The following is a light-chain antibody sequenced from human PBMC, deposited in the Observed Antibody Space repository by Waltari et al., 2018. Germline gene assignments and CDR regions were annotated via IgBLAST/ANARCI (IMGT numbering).Light chain of an antibody. J-gene: IGKJ1*01. Sequence: DVQMTQSPSSLPASVGDRVTITCRASQSIINYLNWYQQKPGKAPKLLIYAASILQSGVSSRFIGSGSGTEFTLTINSLQPEDSGSYYWQQSYDIRSFGQGTTVEI. CDR1: QSIINY. V-gene: IGKV1-39*01. CDR3: QQSYDIRS. CDR2: AAS.